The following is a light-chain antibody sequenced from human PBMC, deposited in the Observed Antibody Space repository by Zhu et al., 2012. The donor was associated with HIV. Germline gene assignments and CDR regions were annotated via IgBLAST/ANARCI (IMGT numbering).Light chain of an antibody. V-gene: IGKV3-20*01. J-gene: IGKJ2*01. CDR1: QTVSANY. CDR2: AAS. CDR3: HQYGSSPDT. Sequence: EVVMTQSPATLSVSPGERATLFCRASQTVSANYLAWYQQTPGQAPRLLIYAASSRATGIPDRFSGSGSGTDFTLTISRLEPEDFAVYYCHQYGSSPDTFGQGTRLEIK.